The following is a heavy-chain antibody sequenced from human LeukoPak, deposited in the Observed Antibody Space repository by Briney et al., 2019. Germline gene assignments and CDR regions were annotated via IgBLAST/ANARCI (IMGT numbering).Heavy chain of an antibody. V-gene: IGHV1-3*01. Sequence: EASVNVSCKASGYTFTKYVVHWVRQAPGQRPEWMGWINAGNGDTKYSQNFQDRVTITRDTSANTAYMELSSLTSEDTALYYCARDDCGDTCYPGGYWGQGTLVTVSS. CDR3: ARDDCGDTCYPGGY. J-gene: IGHJ4*02. CDR2: INAGNGDT. D-gene: IGHD2-21*01. CDR1: GYTFTKYV.